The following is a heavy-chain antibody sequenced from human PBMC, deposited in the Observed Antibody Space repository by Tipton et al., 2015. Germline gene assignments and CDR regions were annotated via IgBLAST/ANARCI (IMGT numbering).Heavy chain of an antibody. J-gene: IGHJ4*02. CDR2: VYYSGST. CDR1: GASVRRGGYY. CDR3: ARAEISSGWTVRGYLDY. D-gene: IGHD6-19*01. V-gene: IGHV4-61*08. Sequence: TLSLTCTVSGASVRRGGYYWSWIRQPPGKGLEWIGYVYYSGSTSYNPSLKSRVTISVDPSRSQFSLNVTSVTPADTAAYYCARAEISSGWTVRGYLDYWGQGTLVTVSS.